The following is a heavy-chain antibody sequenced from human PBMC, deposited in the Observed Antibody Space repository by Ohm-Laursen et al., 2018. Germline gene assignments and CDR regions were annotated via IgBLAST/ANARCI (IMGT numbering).Heavy chain of an antibody. D-gene: IGHD3-22*01. Sequence: SVKVSCKASGYTFTTYDITWVRQAAGQGPEWMGWMNPNSGNTGYAQKFRDRVTMTRDTSISTAYMELSRLRSDDTAVYYCARDLQWPHPSDYYDSSGPAYWGQGTLVTVSS. CDR2: MNPNSGNT. CDR1: GYTFTTYD. CDR3: ARDLQWPHPSDYYDSSGPAY. V-gene: IGHV1-8*02. J-gene: IGHJ4*02.